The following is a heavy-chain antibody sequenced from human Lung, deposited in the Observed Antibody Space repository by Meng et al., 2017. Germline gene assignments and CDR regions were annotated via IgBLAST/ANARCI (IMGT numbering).Heavy chain of an antibody. V-gene: IGHV1-2*06. D-gene: IGHD5-12*01. CDR2: INPNSGGT. Sequence: QVQLVQSGAEVKKPGASVKVSCKASGYTFTDYYIHWVRQAPGQGLEWMGRINPNSGGTNYVQKFQGRVTMTRDTSISTAYMELTRLRSDDTAIYHCARENVGDGGYDFDFWGRGTLVTVSS. J-gene: IGHJ4*02. CDR3: ARENVGDGGYDFDF. CDR1: GYTFTDYY.